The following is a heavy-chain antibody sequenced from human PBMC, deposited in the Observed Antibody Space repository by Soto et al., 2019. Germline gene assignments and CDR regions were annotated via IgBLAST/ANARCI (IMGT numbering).Heavy chain of an antibody. J-gene: IGHJ4*02. CDR1: GFTFSSSS. CDR2: IRNKANSYAT. D-gene: IGHD2-15*01. CDR3: ISHSPEDMIRT. V-gene: IGHV3-73*02. Sequence: EVQLVESGGGLVQPGGSLKLSCAASGFTFSSSSVHWVRQASGKGLEWVGRIRNKANSYATAYAASVRGRFTISRDDSKNTAFLQMNSLNTEDTAVYYCISHSPEDMIRTWGQGTLVTVSS.